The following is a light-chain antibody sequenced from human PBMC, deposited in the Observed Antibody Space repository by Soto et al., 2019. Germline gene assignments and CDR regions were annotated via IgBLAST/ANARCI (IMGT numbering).Light chain of an antibody. CDR3: SSYTTTTLVV. CDR2: AVT. CDR1: SSDVGGYDY. J-gene: IGLJ3*02. Sequence: QSVLTQPASVSGSPGQSITISCTGTSSDVGGYDYVSWYQQHPGKAPKVMIYAVTNRPSGVSNRFSGSKSGNTASLTISGLQAEDEADYYCSSYTTTTLVVFGGGTQLTVL. V-gene: IGLV2-14*03.